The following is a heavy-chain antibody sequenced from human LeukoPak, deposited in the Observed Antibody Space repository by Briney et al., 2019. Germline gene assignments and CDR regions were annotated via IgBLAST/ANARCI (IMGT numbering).Heavy chain of an antibody. D-gene: IGHD2-8*01. CDR2: ISGSGGST. J-gene: IGHJ4*02. V-gene: IGHV3-23*01. CDR1: GFIFSSYA. CDR3: AKDPSCINDVCHGDFDY. Sequence: GGSRRLSCAASGFIFSSYAMSWVRQAPGKGLEWASTISGSGGSTYYADSVKGQFTISRDNSKNPVYMQMNSLRAEDTAVYYCAKDPSCINDVCHGDFDYWGQGTLVTVSS.